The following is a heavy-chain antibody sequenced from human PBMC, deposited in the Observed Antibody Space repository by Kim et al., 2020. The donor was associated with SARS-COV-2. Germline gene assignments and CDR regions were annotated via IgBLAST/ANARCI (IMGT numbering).Heavy chain of an antibody. J-gene: IGHJ4*02. CDR3: VKVDEEFDN. Sequence: SETLSLTCTVSGGSIISSTHYWGWVRQAPGKGLEWIGSVSDDGKTWYDPSLKSRVTLSIDKSNNQFFLRLTSVTAADTAVYFCVKVDEEFDNWGQGTLVTVSP. CDR1: GGSIISSTHY. CDR2: VSDDGKT. V-gene: IGHV4-39*07.